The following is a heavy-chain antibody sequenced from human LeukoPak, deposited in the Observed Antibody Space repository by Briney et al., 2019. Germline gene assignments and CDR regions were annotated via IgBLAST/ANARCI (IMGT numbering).Heavy chain of an antibody. CDR2: IKQDGSEK. CDR3: XXXXXLMKGVVEVTALDD. V-gene: IGHV3-7*01. CDR1: GFTFSSYW. Sequence: GGSLRLSCAASGFTFSSYWMSWVRQAPGKGLEWVANIKQDGSEKYYVDSVKGRFTIARDNAKNSVYLEMNSLRADDTAVYYXXXXXXLMKGVVEVTALDDWGQGTLVTVSS. J-gene: IGHJ4*02. D-gene: IGHD3-3*01.